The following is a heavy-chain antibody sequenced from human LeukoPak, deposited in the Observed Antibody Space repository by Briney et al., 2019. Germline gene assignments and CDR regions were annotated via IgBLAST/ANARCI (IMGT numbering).Heavy chain of an antibody. J-gene: IGHJ4*02. V-gene: IGHV3-48*01. Sequence: GGSLRLSCAASGFTFSAYSMNWVRQAPGKGLEWISYIGISSGNTKYADSVKGRFTISGDKAKNSLYLQMNSLRVEDTAVYYCARDYKCAFDNWGQGTLVTVSS. D-gene: IGHD1-1*01. CDR1: GFTFSAYS. CDR3: ARDYKCAFDN. CDR2: IGISSGNT.